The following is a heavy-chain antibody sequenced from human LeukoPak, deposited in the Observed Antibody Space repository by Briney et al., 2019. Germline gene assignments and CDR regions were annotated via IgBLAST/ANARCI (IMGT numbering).Heavy chain of an antibody. J-gene: IGHJ4*02. CDR1: GFTFSGYV. D-gene: IGHD3-16*01. CDR3: ARVRAYYFDY. V-gene: IGHV3-48*03. Sequence: GGSLRLSCAASGFTFSGYVMNWVRQAPGKGLEWVSYISSSGSTIYYADSVKGRFTISRDNAKNSLYLQMNSLRAEDTAVYYCARVRAYYFDYWGQGTLVTVSS. CDR2: ISSSGSTI.